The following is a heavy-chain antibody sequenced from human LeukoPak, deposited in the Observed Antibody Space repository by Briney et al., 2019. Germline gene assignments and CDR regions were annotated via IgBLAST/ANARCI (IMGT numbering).Heavy chain of an antibody. J-gene: IGHJ3*02. CDR2: INIDGSTT. V-gene: IGHV3-74*01. Sequence: PGGSLRLSCAASGFTFSSYWMQWVRQVPGKGLVWVSRINIDGSTTNYADSVKGRYTISRDNAKNTLSLQMNSLRAEDRTVYYCARKAIYGSAAFDIWGQGTMVTVSS. CDR3: ARKAIYGSAAFDI. CDR1: GFTFSSYW. D-gene: IGHD3-3*01.